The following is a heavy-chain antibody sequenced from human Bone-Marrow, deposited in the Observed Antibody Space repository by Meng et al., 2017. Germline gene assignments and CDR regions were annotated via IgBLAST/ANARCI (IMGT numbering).Heavy chain of an antibody. D-gene: IGHD4-11*01. V-gene: IGHV4-34*01. CDR2: INHSGST. J-gene: IGHJ4*02. CDR3: ARGPTTMAHDFDY. Sequence: QVKLQQSGAGLLKPSETLSLPCVVSGGSFSDYYWSWIRQPPGKGLEWIGEINHSGSTNYNPSLEGRATISVDTSQNNLSLRLSSVTAADSAVYYCARGPTTMAHDFDYWGQGTLVTVSS. CDR1: GGSFSDYY.